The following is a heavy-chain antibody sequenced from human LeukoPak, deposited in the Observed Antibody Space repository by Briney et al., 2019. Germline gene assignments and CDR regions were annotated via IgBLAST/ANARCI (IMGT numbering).Heavy chain of an antibody. Sequence: ASVKVSCKASGGTFSSYAISWVRQAPGQGLEWMGGIIPIFGTANYARKFQGRVTITADESTSTAYMELSSLRSEDTAVYYCANNYYDSSGYQHDYWGQGTLVTVSS. D-gene: IGHD3-22*01. CDR2: IIPIFGTA. CDR3: ANNYYDSSGYQHDY. V-gene: IGHV1-69*13. CDR1: GGTFSSYA. J-gene: IGHJ4*02.